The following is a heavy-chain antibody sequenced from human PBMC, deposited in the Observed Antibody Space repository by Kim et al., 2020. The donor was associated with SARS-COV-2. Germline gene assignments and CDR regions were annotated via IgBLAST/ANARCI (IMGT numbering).Heavy chain of an antibody. CDR1: GYYIYSGYY. D-gene: IGHD4-17*01. J-gene: IGHJ6*02. V-gene: IGHV4-38-2*02. CDR2: IYHSGST. Sequence: SETLSLTCNVSGYYIYSGYYWGWIRQSPGKGLEWIGSIYHSGSTYYNPSLKSRVTLSVDATKNQFSLKLIPVTAADTGIYYCARGDYGDYGGVDVWGQGT. CDR3: ARGDYGDYGGVDV.